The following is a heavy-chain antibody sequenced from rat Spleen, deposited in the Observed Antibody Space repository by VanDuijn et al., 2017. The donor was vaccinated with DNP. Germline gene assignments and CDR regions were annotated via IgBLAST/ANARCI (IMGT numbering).Heavy chain of an antibody. CDR3: AGSPESSYIYLPWAY. V-gene: IGHV2-27*01. Sequence: QVQLKESGPGLVQPSQTLSLTCTVSGFSLTSYNVHWVRQPPGKGLEWMGRLQSDGNTDYNSALRSRLTITKDTSKSQVFLKMHSLQIEDTATYYCAGSPESSYIYLPWAYWGQGTLVTVSS. CDR2: LQSDGNT. D-gene: IGHD1-2*01. CDR1: GFSLTSYN. J-gene: IGHJ3*01.